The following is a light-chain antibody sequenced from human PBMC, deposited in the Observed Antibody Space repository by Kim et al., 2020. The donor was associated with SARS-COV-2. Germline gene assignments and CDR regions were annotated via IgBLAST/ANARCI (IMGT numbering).Light chain of an antibody. CDR3: QVWDSSNDHPV. CDR2: HDY. V-gene: IGLV3-21*04. Sequence: APGKTATISCGGNNIGSKTVQGYQQRPGQAPILVIYHDYDRPSGIPERFSGSNSGNTATLTISRVEAGDEADYYCQVWDSSNDHPVFGGGTQLTVL. J-gene: IGLJ2*01. CDR1: NIGSKT.